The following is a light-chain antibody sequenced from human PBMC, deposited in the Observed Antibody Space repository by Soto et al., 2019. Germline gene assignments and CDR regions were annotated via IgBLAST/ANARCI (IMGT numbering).Light chain of an antibody. Sequence: DIHMTQSPSTLSVSVVDRVTVTCLASQTISSWLAWYQQEPGKAPKLLIYKASTLKSGVPSRFSGSGSGTEFTLTISSLQPDDFATYFCQQYNSYPWTFGQGTKVDIK. CDR2: KAS. CDR1: QTISSW. V-gene: IGKV1-5*03. J-gene: IGKJ1*01. CDR3: QQYNSYPWT.